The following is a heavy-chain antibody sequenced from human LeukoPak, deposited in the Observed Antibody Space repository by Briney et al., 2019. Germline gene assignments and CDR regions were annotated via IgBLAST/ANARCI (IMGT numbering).Heavy chain of an antibody. CDR3: AKANAREFDY. CDR1: GFTFSSYW. V-gene: IGHV3-7*05. J-gene: IGHJ4*02. Sequence: PGGSLRLSCAASGFTFSSYWMSWVRQAPGKGLEWVANIKQGGSEKYYVDSVKGRSTISRDNAKNSLYLQMNSLRAEDTAVYYCAKANAREFDYWGQGTLVTVSS. D-gene: IGHD6-6*01. CDR2: IKQGGSEK.